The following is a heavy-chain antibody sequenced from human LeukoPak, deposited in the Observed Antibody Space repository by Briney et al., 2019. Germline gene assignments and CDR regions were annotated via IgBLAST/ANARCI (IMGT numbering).Heavy chain of an antibody. CDR2: IYYSGST. CDR3: ARGDFYSSGWDYFDY. Sequence: SETLSLTCTVSGGSISSHYWSWIRQPPGEGLEWIGYIYYSGSTNYNPSLKSRVTISVDTSKNQFSLKLSSVTAADTAVYYCARGDFYSSGWDYFDYWGQGTLVTVSS. J-gene: IGHJ4*02. V-gene: IGHV4-59*11. D-gene: IGHD6-19*01. CDR1: GGSISSHY.